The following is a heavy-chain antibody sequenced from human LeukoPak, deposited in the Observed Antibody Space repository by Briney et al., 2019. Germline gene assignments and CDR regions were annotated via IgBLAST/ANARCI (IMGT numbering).Heavy chain of an antibody. J-gene: IGHJ4*02. CDR2: IHYSGST. D-gene: IGHD6-13*01. CDR1: GGSITSGDSF. Sequence: PSQTLSLTCIVSGGSITSGDSFWNCIRQPPGKGLEWIAYIHYSGSTYYNPSLKSRVTISVDTSKNQFSLKLSSVTAADTAVYYCARGYSSSWYYSDFWGQGTLVTVSS. CDR3: ARGYSSSWYYSDF. V-gene: IGHV4-30-4*08.